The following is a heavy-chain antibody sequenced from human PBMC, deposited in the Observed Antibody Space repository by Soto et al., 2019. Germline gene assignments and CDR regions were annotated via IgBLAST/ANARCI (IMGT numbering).Heavy chain of an antibody. V-gene: IGHV4-30-2*01. Sequence: QLPLQESGAGLVKPSQTLSLTFAVAGGSIRSGNSYSWSWIRQPTGKGLEWIGSNSHTGSTSYNPSLKGRVTMSVDKSKNQFSLKLSSVTAADMAVYYWARAVAPYFGTWFDTWGQGTLVIVAS. J-gene: IGHJ5*02. CDR1: GGSIRSGNSYS. CDR3: ARAVAPYFGTWFDT. D-gene: IGHD3-10*01. CDR2: NSHTGST.